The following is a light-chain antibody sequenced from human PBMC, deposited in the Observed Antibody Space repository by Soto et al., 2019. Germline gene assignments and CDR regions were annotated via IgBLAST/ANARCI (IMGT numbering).Light chain of an antibody. CDR3: QQYGSSPT. V-gene: IGKV3-20*01. CDR1: QSVSSSY. Sequence: EIVLTQSPGTLSLSPGERATLSCRASQSVSSSYLAWYQQKPGQAPRLLIYGASSRATGIPDRFSGSGSGTDFTLTISRLEPEDFAVYYCQQYGSSPTFGQETRLAIK. CDR2: GAS. J-gene: IGKJ5*01.